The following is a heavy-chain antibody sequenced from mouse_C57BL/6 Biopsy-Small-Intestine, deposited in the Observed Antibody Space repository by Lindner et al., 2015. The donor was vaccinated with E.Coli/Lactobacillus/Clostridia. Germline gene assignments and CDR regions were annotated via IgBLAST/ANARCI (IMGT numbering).Heavy chain of an antibody. CDR1: GYTFTDYN. V-gene: IGHV1-22*01. J-gene: IGHJ4*01. CDR2: INPNNGGT. CDR3: ARSMGYYVDYAMDY. D-gene: IGHD2-3*01. Sequence: VQLQESGPELVKPGASVKMSCKASGYTFTDYNMHWVKQSHGKSLEWIGYINPNNGGTSYNQKFKGKATLTVNKSSSTAYMELRSLTSEDSAVYYCARSMGYYVDYAMDYWGQGTSVTVSS.